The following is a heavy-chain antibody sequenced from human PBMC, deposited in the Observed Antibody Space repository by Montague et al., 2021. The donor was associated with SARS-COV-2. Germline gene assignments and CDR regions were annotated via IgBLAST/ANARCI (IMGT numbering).Heavy chain of an antibody. CDR1: GGSTSSYY. V-gene: IGHV4-59*01. J-gene: IGHJ2*01. D-gene: IGHD2-2*01. CDR2: IYYSGST. CDR3: ARTIVVVSAASRYFDL. Sequence: SETLSLTCTVSGGSTSSYYWSWIRQPLGKGLEWIGCIYYSGSTNYNPSLKSRVTISVDTSKTQFSLKLNSVTAADTAVHYCARTIVVVSAASRYFDLWGRGTLVTVSS.